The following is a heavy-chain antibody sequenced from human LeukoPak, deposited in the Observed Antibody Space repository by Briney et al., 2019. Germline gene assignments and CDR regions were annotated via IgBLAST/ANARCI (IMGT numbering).Heavy chain of an antibody. CDR1: GYTFTAYY. CDR2: INPNNGGT. D-gene: IGHD6-19*01. Sequence: GASVKVSCKASGYTFTAYYMHWVRQAPGQGLEWMGWINPNNGGTSCAQNFQGRVTMTRDTSISTAYMELSSLRSDDTAVYYCARASGIAVAGTRIDYWGLGTLVTVSS. J-gene: IGHJ4*02. V-gene: IGHV1-2*02. CDR3: ARASGIAVAGTRIDY.